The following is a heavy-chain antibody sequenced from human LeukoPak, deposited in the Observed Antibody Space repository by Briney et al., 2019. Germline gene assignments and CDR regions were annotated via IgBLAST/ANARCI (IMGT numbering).Heavy chain of an antibody. Sequence: SQTLSLTCTVSGGSISSGSYYWRWIRQPAGTGLEWIGRMYTSGSTKYNPSLKRRVTISVDTSKNQFSLKLSSVTAADTAVYYCARVHYDSSGYYESVHFDYWGQGTLVTVSS. CDR2: MYTSGST. D-gene: IGHD3-22*01. CDR3: ARVHYDSSGYYESVHFDY. CDR1: GGSISSGSYY. J-gene: IGHJ4*02. V-gene: IGHV4-61*02.